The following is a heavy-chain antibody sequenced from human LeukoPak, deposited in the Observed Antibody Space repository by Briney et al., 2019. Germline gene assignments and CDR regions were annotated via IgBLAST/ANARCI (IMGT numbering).Heavy chain of an antibody. CDR2: INPNSGGT. Sequence: ASVKVSCKASGYTFTGYYMHWVRQAPGQGLEWMGRINPNSGGTIYAQKFQGRVTMTRDTSISTAYMELSRLRSDDTAVYYCARSGLNWDSPDYWGQGTLVTVSS. D-gene: IGHD1-7*01. CDR1: GYTFTGYY. V-gene: IGHV1-2*06. J-gene: IGHJ4*02. CDR3: ARSGLNWDSPDY.